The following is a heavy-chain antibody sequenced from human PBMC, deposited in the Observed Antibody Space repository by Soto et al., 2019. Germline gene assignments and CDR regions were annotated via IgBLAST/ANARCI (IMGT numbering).Heavy chain of an antibody. CDR3: ARIFDY. CDR2: IYYTGST. CDR1: GGSSSSSSRY. V-gene: IGHV4-39*01. J-gene: IGHJ4*02. Sequence: QLQLQESGPGLVKPSETLSLTCSVSGGSSSSSSRYWGWIRQPPGKGLEWIVSIYYTGSTYYNPSLKSRVTMSVDTSKNQFSLKLSSVTAADTAVYYCARIFDYWGQGTLVTVST.